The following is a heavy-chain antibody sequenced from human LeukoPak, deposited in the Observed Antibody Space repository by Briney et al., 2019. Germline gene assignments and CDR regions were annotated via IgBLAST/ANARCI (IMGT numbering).Heavy chain of an antibody. Sequence: GGSLRLSCAASGFTFSSYGMHWVRQAPGKGLEWVAFIRYDGSNKYYADSVKGRFTISRDNSKNTLYLQMNSLRAEDTAVYYCARATNDAFDIWGQGTMVTVSS. D-gene: IGHD5-24*01. CDR3: ARATNDAFDI. CDR2: IRYDGSNK. CDR1: GFTFSSYG. V-gene: IGHV3-30*02. J-gene: IGHJ3*02.